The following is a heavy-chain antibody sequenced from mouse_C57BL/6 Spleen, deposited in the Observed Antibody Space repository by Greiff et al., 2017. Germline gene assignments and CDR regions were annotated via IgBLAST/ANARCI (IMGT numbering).Heavy chain of an antibody. CDR2: IYPGDGDT. J-gene: IGHJ4*01. V-gene: IGHV1-82*01. Sequence: VQLQQSGPELVKPGASVKISCKASGYAFSSSWMNWVKPRPGKGLEWIGRIYPGDGDTNYNGKFKGKATLTADKSSSTAYMQLSSLTSEDSAVSVCAREGGIYYYGSSYRDYAMDYWGQGTSVTVSS. CDR1: GYAFSSSW. CDR3: AREGGIYYYGSSYRDYAMDY. D-gene: IGHD1-1*01.